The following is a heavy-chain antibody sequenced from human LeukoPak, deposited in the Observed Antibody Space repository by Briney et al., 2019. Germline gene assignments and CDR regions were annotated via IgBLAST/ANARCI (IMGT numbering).Heavy chain of an antibody. CDR1: GGSISSSSYY. CDR3: ARLRSYKPDHGSGSYWNHYGMDV. CDR2: IYYSGST. V-gene: IGHV4-61*05. J-gene: IGHJ6*02. Sequence: SETLSLTCTVSGGSISSSSYYWGWIRQPPGKGLEWIGYIYYSGSTNYNPSLKSRVTISVDTSKNQFSLKLSSVTAADTAVYYCARLRSYKPDHGSGSYWNHYGMDVWGQGTTVTVSS. D-gene: IGHD3-10*01.